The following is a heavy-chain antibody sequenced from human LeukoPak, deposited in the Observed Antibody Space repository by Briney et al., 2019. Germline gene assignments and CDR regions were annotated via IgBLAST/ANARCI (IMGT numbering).Heavy chain of an antibody. J-gene: IGHJ4*02. Sequence: ETSETLSLTCTVSGGSISNYFWTWIRQPPGKGLVWIGYIYSSGSTYYNPSLKSRVTISVDTSKNRFSLKLSTVTAADTAVYYCARRPTGDPKFDYWGQGTLVTVSS. V-gene: IGHV4-59*08. CDR3: ARRPTGDPKFDY. CDR2: IYSSGST. D-gene: IGHD7-27*01. CDR1: GGSISNYF.